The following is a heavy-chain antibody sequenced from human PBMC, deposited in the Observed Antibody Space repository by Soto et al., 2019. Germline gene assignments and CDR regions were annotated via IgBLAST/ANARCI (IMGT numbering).Heavy chain of an antibody. Sequence: QVTVKESGPVLVKPTELLTLTCTVSGFSLSNAGLGVSWIRQPPGKALEWLAHIFSNDEKSYSTSLKSRLTISKNTSKSQVVLITTNMDPVDTATYYCASTYSSSWYWFDPWGQGTLVTVSS. V-gene: IGHV2-26*04. CDR3: ASTYSSSWYWFDP. CDR1: GFSLSNAGLG. J-gene: IGHJ5*02. CDR2: IFSNDEK. D-gene: IGHD6-13*01.